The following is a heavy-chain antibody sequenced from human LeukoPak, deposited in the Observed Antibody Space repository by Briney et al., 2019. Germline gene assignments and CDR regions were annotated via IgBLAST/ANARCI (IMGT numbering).Heavy chain of an antibody. CDR1: GFTFTSHW. J-gene: IGHJ2*01. CDR3: AKRWGITGTTYFDL. CDR2: ISGSGGTT. Sequence: GGSLRLSCAASGFTFTSHWIHWVRQAPGKGLEWVSAISGSGGTTYYADSVKGRFTISRDNSKNTLYVQMNSLRAEDTAVYYCAKRWGITGTTYFDLWGRGTLVTVSP. V-gene: IGHV3-23*01. D-gene: IGHD1-20*01.